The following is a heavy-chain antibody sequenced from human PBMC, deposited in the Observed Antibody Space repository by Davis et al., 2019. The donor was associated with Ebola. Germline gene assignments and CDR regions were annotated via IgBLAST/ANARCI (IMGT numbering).Heavy chain of an antibody. V-gene: IGHV5-51*01. J-gene: IGHJ3*02. D-gene: IGHD5-24*01. CDR2: IYPGDSDT. CDR1: GYSFTRYW. CDR3: ARQRVREMATITDAFDI. Sequence: PGGSLRLSCKGSGYSFTRYWIGWVRQMPGKGLEWMGIIYPGDSDTRYSPSFQGQVTISADKSISTAYLQWSSLKASDTAMYYCARQRVREMATITDAFDIWGQGTMVTVSS.